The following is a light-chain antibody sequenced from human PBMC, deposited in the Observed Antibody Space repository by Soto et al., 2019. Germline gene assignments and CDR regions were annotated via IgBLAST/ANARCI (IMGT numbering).Light chain of an antibody. V-gene: IGLV3-1*01. CDR2: QDD. CDR1: KLGEKY. J-gene: IGLJ2*01. CDR3: QVWDSTVV. Sequence: SYELTQPPSVSVSPGQTASITCSGHKLGEKYACWYQQKPGQSPVLVIYQDDKRPSGIPERFSGSNSGNTATLTISDTQAMDEADYYCQVWDSTVVFGGGTKVTVL.